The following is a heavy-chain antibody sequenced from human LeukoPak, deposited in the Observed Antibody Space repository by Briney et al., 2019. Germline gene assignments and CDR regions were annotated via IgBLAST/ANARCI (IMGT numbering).Heavy chain of an antibody. Sequence: GGSLRLSCAASGFTFSSYGMHWVRQAPGKGLEWVAFIRYDGSNKYYADSVKGRFTISRDNSKNTLYLQMNSLRAEDTAVYYCANSLSAAVAGSRRFDYWGQGTLVTVSS. J-gene: IGHJ4*02. D-gene: IGHD6-19*01. CDR2: IRYDGSNK. CDR3: ANSLSAAVAGSRRFDY. CDR1: GFTFSSYG. V-gene: IGHV3-30*02.